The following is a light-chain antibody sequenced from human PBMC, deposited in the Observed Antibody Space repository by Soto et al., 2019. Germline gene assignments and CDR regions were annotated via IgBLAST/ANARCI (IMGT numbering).Light chain of an antibody. CDR1: QSVISTY. V-gene: IGKV3-15*01. J-gene: IGKJ1*01. Sequence: EIVITQTPATLSVSPGERATLSCRASQSVISTYLAWYQQKPGQAPRLLIYGASTRATGIPARFSGSGSGTEFTLTISSLQSEDFAVYYCQPYNNWWTFGQGTKAGIK. CDR2: GAS. CDR3: QPYNNWWT.